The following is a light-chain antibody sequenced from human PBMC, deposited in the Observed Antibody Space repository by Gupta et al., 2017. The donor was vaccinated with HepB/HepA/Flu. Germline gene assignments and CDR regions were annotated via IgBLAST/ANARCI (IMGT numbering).Light chain of an antibody. CDR1: SDDIGSYNV. CDR3: CSYGSSTLYV. CDR2: EVT. V-gene: IGLV2-23*02. J-gene: IGLJ1*01. Sequence: QSALTQPASVSGSPGQSITISCTGTSDDIGSYNVVSWYQQQPGKAPKLITYEVTERPSGVSKRGSGSKSGSTASLTISGLQAEDEADDDCCSYGSSTLYVFGTGTKVIVL.